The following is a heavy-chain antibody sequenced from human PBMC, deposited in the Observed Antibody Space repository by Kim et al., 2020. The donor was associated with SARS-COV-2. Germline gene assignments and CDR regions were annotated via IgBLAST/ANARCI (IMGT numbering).Heavy chain of an antibody. CDR2: IYYSGST. CDR1: GGSVSSGSYY. D-gene: IGHD3-3*01. J-gene: IGHJ4*02. CDR3: ARFRGLFGVVSAD. Sequence: SETLSLTCTVSGGSVSSGSYYWSWIRQPPGKGLEWIGYIYYSGSTNYNPSLKSRVTISVDTSKNQFSLKLSSVTAADTAVYYCARFRGLFGVVSADWGQGTLVTVSS. V-gene: IGHV4-61*01.